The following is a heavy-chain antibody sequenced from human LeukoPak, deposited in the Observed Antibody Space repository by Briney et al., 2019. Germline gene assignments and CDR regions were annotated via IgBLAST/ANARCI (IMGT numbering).Heavy chain of an antibody. CDR1: GGSISSYY. CDR2: IYTSGST. V-gene: IGHV4-4*07. Sequence: PSETLSLTCTVSGGSISSYYWSWIRQPAGKGLEWIGRIYTSGSTNYNPSLKSRVTMSVDTSKNQFSLKLSSVTAADTAVYYCARVSGYCSSTSCYMSWFDAWGQGTLVTVSS. CDR3: ARVSGYCSSTSCYMSWFDA. D-gene: IGHD2-2*02. J-gene: IGHJ5*02.